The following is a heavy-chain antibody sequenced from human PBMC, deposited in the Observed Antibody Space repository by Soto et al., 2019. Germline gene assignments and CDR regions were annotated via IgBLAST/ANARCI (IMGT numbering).Heavy chain of an antibody. V-gene: IGHV4-39*01. CDR3: ARLRYSSSNYYFDY. Sequence: LSLTCTVSGGSISSSSYYWGWIRQPPGKGLEWIGSIYYSGSTYYNPSLKSRVTISVDTSKNQFSLKLSSVTAADTAVYYCARLRYSSSNYYFDYWGQGTPVTVSS. J-gene: IGHJ4*02. CDR1: GGSISSSSYY. D-gene: IGHD6-13*01. CDR2: IYYSGST.